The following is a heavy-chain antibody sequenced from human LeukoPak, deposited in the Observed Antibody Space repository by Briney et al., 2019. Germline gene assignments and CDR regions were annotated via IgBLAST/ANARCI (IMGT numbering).Heavy chain of an antibody. CDR3: ASLWGYSSSHTGNGDY. D-gene: IGHD6-13*01. Sequence: SVKVSCKASGGTFSSYAISWVRQAPGQGLEWMGGIIPIFGTANYAQKFQGRVTITADKSTSTAYMELSRLRSEDTAVYYCASLWGYSSSHTGNGDYWGQGTLVTVSS. CDR1: GGTFSSYA. J-gene: IGHJ4*02. V-gene: IGHV1-69*06. CDR2: IIPIFGTA.